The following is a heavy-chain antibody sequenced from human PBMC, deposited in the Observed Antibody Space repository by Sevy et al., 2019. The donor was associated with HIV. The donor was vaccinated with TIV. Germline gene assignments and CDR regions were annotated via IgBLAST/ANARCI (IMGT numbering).Heavy chain of an antibody. D-gene: IGHD3-10*01. CDR2: IIAVFGTT. CDR3: ARDKYYYISGSFDY. Sequence: ASVKVSCKTSGGIFRSNAISWVRQAPGQGHEWMGGIIAVFGTTNYAQKFQGRVTVTADESRGTAYMELSSLRSEDTAVYYCARDKYYYISGSFDYWGQGTPVTVSS. J-gene: IGHJ4*02. V-gene: IGHV1-69*13. CDR1: GGIFRSNA.